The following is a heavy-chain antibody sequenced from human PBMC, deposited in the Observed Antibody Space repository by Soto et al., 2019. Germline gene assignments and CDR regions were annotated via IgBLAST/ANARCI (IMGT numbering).Heavy chain of an antibody. V-gene: IGHV5-51*01. CDR1: GFAFSNYW. J-gene: IGHJ4*02. Sequence: GESLKISCKTSGFAFSNYWVGWVRQMPGKGFERMGITYPGDSATKYSPSFQGHVTISSDKSTNTAYLQWSSLRASDTAIYFCPANHRYDPDSLWRYWGQGTLFTSSS. CDR2: TYPGDSAT. D-gene: IGHD3-16*02. CDR3: PANHRYDPDSLWRY.